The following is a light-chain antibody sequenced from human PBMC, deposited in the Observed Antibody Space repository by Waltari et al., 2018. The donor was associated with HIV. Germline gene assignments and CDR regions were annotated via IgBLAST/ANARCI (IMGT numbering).Light chain of an antibody. Sequence: SSVLTQPPSVSVAPGQTARLTCGGDNIGSKTVHWYQQKPGQAPVLVIYKDSERPSGIPERFSGSSSGTTVTLTISGVQAEDEADYYCQSADSSGTYRVFGGGTKLTVL. CDR2: KDS. V-gene: IGLV3-25*03. J-gene: IGLJ2*01. CDR3: QSADSSGTYRV. CDR1: NIGSKT.